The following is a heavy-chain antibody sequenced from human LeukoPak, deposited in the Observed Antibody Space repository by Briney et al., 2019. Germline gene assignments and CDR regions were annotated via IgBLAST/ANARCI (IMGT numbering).Heavy chain of an antibody. CDR2: IKEDGSEE. D-gene: IGHD3-16*02. CDR3: ARAPYVWGTYRQGAFDI. J-gene: IGHJ3*02. Sequence: GGSLRLSCAASGFTFSTNWMSWVRQAPGKGLEWVANIKEDGSEEYYVDSVKGRFTISRDNANNSLYLQMNSLRAEDTAVYYCARAPYVWGTYRQGAFDIWGQGTMVTVSS. V-gene: IGHV3-7*01. CDR1: GFTFSTNW.